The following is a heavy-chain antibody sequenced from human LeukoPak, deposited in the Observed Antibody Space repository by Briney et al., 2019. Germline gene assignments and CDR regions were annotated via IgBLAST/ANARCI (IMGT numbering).Heavy chain of an antibody. CDR1: GFTSTNYA. D-gene: IGHD3-9*01. Sequence: GGSLRLSCEASGFTSTNYAMNWVRQAPGKGLEWVSVLIGSSGSTDYADSVKGRFTISRDNSKNTVFLKMNSLRAEDTAVYYCARDAAYYDILTGYYVLGYFDYWGQGTLVTVSS. CDR2: LIGSSGST. CDR3: ARDAAYYDILTGYYVLGYFDY. J-gene: IGHJ4*02. V-gene: IGHV3-23*01.